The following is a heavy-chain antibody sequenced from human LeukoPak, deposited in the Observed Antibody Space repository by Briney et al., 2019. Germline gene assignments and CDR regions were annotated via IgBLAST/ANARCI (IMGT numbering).Heavy chain of an antibody. Sequence: SETLSLTCTISGDSIISDVYYWSWIRQPAGKGLEWIGRIGTSGGTNYNPSLKSRLTISLDTSKNEFSLTVSSVTAADTAVYYCVRWNREIRWYDPWGQGTLVTVSS. V-gene: IGHV4-61*02. J-gene: IGHJ5*02. CDR2: IGTSGGT. CDR1: GDSIISDVYY. CDR3: VRWNREIRWYDP. D-gene: IGHD1-1*01.